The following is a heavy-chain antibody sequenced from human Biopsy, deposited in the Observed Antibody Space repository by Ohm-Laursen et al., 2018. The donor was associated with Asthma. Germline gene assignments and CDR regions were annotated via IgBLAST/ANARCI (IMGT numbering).Heavy chain of an antibody. D-gene: IGHD2-2*01. V-gene: IGHV4-34*01. Sequence: GALSLTWAVYGGSFSGYYWSWIRQPPGKGLEWIGEINHSGSTNYNPSLKSRVTISVDTSKNQFSLKLSSVTAADTAVYYCARAGQCSSTSCYNPGWFDPWGQGALVTVSS. CDR3: ARAGQCSSTSCYNPGWFDP. CDR1: GGSFSGYY. J-gene: IGHJ5*02. CDR2: INHSGST.